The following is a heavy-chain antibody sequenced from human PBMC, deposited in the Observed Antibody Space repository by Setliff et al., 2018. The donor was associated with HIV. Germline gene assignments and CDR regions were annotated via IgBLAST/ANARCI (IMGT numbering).Heavy chain of an antibody. D-gene: IGHD3-10*01. CDR2: IYTSGST. CDR1: GGSISSYY. V-gene: IGHV4-4*08. J-gene: IGHJ6*03. CDR3: ARERLEYYGSGSYPHQNYYYYYMDV. Sequence: SETLSLTCTVPGGSISSYYCSWIRQPPGKGLEWIGYIYTSGSTNYNPSLKSRVTIAVDTSKNQFSLKLSSVTAADTAVYYCARERLEYYGSGSYPHQNYYYYYMDVWGKGTTVTVSS.